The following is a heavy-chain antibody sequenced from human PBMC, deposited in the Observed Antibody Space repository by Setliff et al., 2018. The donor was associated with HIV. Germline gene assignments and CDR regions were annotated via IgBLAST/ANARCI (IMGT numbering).Heavy chain of an antibody. CDR3: ARGYSSGWSFDY. Sequence: PSETLSLTCSVSGGSISYYHWSWIRQPAGKGLEWIGRIYYTGFTDYNPSLKSRLTLSVDTSKNQFSLRLSSVTAADTAVYYCARGYSSGWSFDYWGQGTLVTVSS. CDR2: IYYTGFT. CDR1: GGSISYYH. V-gene: IGHV4-4*07. D-gene: IGHD6-19*01. J-gene: IGHJ4*02.